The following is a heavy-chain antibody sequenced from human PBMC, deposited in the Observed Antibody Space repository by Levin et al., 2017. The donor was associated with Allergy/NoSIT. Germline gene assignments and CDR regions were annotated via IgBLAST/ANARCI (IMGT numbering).Heavy chain of an antibody. D-gene: IGHD3-10*01. CDR2: ITSSSSTI. V-gene: IGHV3-48*01. CDR3: ARDRGGGNACDY. Sequence: PGGSLRLSCAASGFTFSSSSMNWVRQAPGKELEWVSYITSSSSTIYYADSVKGRFTISRDNAKNSLYLQMNSLRAEDTAVYYCARDRGGGNACDYWGQGTLVTVSS. CDR1: GFTFSSSS. J-gene: IGHJ4*02.